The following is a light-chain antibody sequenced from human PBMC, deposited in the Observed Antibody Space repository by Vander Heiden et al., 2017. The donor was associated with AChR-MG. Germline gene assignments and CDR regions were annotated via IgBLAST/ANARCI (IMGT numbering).Light chain of an antibody. J-gene: IGKJ1*01. CDR3: LKHSNYPCT. CDR2: AAS. CDR1: QGTSNY. Sequence: DIQMTQSPSAMSASVGDRVTITCRASQGTSNYLAWFQQKPGQVPKRLIYAASNIRGGVPSRCSGSGSGTEVTLTISSLQPEESATYYCLKHSNYPCTFGQGTKVEIK. V-gene: IGKV1-17*03.